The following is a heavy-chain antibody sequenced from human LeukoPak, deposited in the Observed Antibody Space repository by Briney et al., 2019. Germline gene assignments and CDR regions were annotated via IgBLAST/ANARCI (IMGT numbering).Heavy chain of an antibody. CDR3: ACGRLVTATEPSYYFDY. D-gene: IGHD2-21*02. CDR1: GGSIRSGGYS. CDR2: IYHSGST. Sequence: SSQTLSLTCAVSGGSIRSGGYSWSWIRQPPGKGLEWIGYIYHSGSTYYNPSLKSRVTISVDRSKNQFSLKLSSVTAADTAVYYCACGRLVTATEPSYYFDYWGQGTLVTVSS. J-gene: IGHJ4*02. V-gene: IGHV4-30-2*01.